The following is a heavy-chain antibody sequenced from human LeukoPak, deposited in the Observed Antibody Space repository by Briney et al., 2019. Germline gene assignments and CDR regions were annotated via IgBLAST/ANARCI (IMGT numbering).Heavy chain of an antibody. CDR1: GGSFSGYY. CDR3: ARQRLVSPLFDY. J-gene: IGHJ4*02. Sequence: RTSETLSLTCAVYGGSFSGYYWSWIRQPPGKGLEWIGEINHSGSTNYNPSLRSRVTVSVHTSKNQLSLKLSSVTAADTAVYYCARQRLVSPLFDYWGQGTLVTVSS. CDR2: INHSGST. V-gene: IGHV4-34*01. D-gene: IGHD6-13*01.